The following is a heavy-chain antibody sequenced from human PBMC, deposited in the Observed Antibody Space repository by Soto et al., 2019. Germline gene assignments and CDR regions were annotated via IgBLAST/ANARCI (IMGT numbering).Heavy chain of an antibody. J-gene: IGHJ4*02. CDR2: ISNNGGST. CDR3: ARGQISCSGGSCYPLDY. D-gene: IGHD2-15*01. Sequence: GGSLRLSCAASGFIFSNYALHWVRQAPGKGLEYVSAISNNGGSTYYADPVKGRFTISRDNSKNTLYLQMGSLRAEDMAMYYCARGQISCSGGSCYPLDYWGQGTLVTVSS. CDR1: GFIFSNYA. V-gene: IGHV3-64*02.